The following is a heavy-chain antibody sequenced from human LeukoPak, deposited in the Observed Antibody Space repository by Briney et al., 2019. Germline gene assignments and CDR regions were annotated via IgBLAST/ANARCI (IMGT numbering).Heavy chain of an antibody. CDR3: ARDRLGGDLTGESLY. CDR1: GYPFDNFG. Sequence: ASVKVSCKASGYPFDNFGLTWVRQAPGQGLEWMGSISAYNGNTHYAQKFRDRLTMTTDTSTRTAYLELRSLKSDDTAVYYCARDRLGGDLTGESLYWGQGTLVTVSS. J-gene: IGHJ4*02. D-gene: IGHD4-17*01. CDR2: ISAYNGNT. V-gene: IGHV1-18*01.